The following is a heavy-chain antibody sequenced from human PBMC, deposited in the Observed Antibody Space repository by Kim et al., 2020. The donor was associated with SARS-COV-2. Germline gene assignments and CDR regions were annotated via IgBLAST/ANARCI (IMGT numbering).Heavy chain of an antibody. V-gene: IGHV1-3*01. CDR3: ARDLNYYDSSGYYPSFDY. J-gene: IGHJ4*02. D-gene: IGHD3-22*01. CDR2: INAGNGNT. Sequence: ASVKVSCKASGYTFTSYAMHWVRQAPGQRLEWMGWINAGNGNTKYSQKFQGRVTITRDTSASTAYMELSSLRSEDTAVYYCARDLNYYDSSGYYPSFDYWGQGTLVTVSS. CDR1: GYTFTSYA.